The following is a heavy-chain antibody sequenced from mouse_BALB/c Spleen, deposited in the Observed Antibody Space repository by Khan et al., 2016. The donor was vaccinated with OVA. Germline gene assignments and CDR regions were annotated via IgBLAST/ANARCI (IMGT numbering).Heavy chain of an antibody. CDR1: GFSLTSYG. J-gene: IGHJ4*01. CDR2: IWAGGST. Sequence: QVQLKESGPGLVAPSQSLSITCTVSGFSLTSYGVHWVRQPPGKGLEWLGVIWAGGSTNYNSALKSRLSIRQDNSKSQVFLKMNSLKTDDTAMYYCARGDGYYEDAMDYWGQGTVVTVSS. D-gene: IGHD2-3*01. V-gene: IGHV2-9*02. CDR3: ARGDGYYEDAMDY.